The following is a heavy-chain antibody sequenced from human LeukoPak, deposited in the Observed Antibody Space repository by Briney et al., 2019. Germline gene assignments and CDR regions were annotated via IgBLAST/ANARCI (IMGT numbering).Heavy chain of an antibody. Sequence: SETLSLTCAVYGGSFSGYYWSWIRQPPGKRLEWIGEINHSGSTNYNPSLKSRVTISVDTSKNQFSLKLSSVTAADTAVYYCARGWFGELTPLNFDYWGQGTLVTVSS. CDR2: INHSGST. CDR1: GGSFSGYY. D-gene: IGHD3-10*01. CDR3: ARGWFGELTPLNFDY. J-gene: IGHJ4*02. V-gene: IGHV4-34*01.